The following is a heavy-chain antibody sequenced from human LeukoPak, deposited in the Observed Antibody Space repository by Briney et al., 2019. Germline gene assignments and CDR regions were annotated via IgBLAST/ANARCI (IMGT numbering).Heavy chain of an antibody. V-gene: IGHV4-59*01. D-gene: IGHD3-9*01. CDR1: GGSISTYY. J-gene: IGHJ4*02. CDR2: VYHSGST. CDR3: ARGRYLDPPDS. Sequence: SETLSLTCTVSGGSISTYYWNWIRQPPGKGLEWIGYVYHSGSTDYNPSLKRRVTISVDTSKNQSSLKLSSVTAADPAVYYCARGRYLDPPDSWGQGTLVTVSS.